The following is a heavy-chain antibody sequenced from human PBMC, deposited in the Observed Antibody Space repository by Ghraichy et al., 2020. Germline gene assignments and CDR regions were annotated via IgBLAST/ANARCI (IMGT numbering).Heavy chain of an antibody. CDR2: INHSGST. CDR1: GGSFSGYY. Sequence: AGSLSLTCAVYGGSFSGYYWSWIRQPPGKGLEWIGEINHSGSTNYNPSLKSRVTISVDTSKNQFSLKLSSVTAADTAVYYCARAVLLWFGGNNWFDPWGQGTLVTVSS. D-gene: IGHD3-10*01. J-gene: IGHJ5*02. V-gene: IGHV4-34*01. CDR3: ARAVLLWFGGNNWFDP.